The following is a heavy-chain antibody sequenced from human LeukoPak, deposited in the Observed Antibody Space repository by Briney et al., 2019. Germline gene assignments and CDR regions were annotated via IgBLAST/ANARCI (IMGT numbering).Heavy chain of an antibody. CDR1: GGSISSGDYY. J-gene: IGHJ5*02. D-gene: IGHD3-10*01. CDR3: ARSPPSDPNWFDP. V-gene: IGHV4-30-4*01. Sequence: PSQTLSLTCTVSGGSISSGDYYWSWIRQPPGTGLEWIGYIYYSGSTYYNPSLKSRVTISVDTSKNQFSLKLSSVTAADTAVYYCARSPPSDPNWFDPWGQGTLVTVSS. CDR2: IYYSGST.